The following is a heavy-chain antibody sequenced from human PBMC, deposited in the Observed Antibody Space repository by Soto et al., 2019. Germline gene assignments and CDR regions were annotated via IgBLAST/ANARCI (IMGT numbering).Heavy chain of an antibody. CDR2: IIPLLDTT. CDR1: GYTFTSYG. J-gene: IGHJ4*02. CDR3: ARANYDSSGYYDY. D-gene: IGHD3-22*01. Sequence: SVKVSCKASGYTFTSYGITWVRQAPGQGLEWMGRIIPLLDTTNYAQKLQGRVTMTTDTSTSTAYMELRSLRSDDTAVYYCARANYDSSGYYDYWGQGTLVTVSS. V-gene: IGHV1-18*01.